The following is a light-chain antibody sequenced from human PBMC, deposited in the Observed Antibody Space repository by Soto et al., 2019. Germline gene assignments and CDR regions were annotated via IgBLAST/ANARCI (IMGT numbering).Light chain of an antibody. CDR3: SAYTSSSTL. CDR2: AVT. Sequence: QSMLTQPASVSGSPGQSITISCTGTSSDVGGYNYVSWYQQHPGKAPKLMIYAVTDRPSGVSSRFSGSKSGNTASLTISGLPAEDEADYYCSAYTSSSTLFGNGTKVTVL. J-gene: IGLJ1*01. V-gene: IGLV2-14*01. CDR1: SSDVGGYNY.